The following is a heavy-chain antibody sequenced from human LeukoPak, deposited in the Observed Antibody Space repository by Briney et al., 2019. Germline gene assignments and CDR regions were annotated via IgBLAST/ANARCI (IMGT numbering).Heavy chain of an antibody. CDR2: FYHRGST. J-gene: IGHJ6*03. V-gene: IGHV4-38-2*02. D-gene: IGHD2-15*01. CDR3: ARVYSAYYYYYYMDV. CDR1: GYSISSGYY. Sequence: SETLSLTCTVSGYSISSGYYWGWIRQPPGQGLEWIGSFYHRGSTYYNVSLKSRVTISVDTSKNQFSLKLSSVTAADTAVYYCARVYSAYYYYYYMDVWGKGTTVTVSS.